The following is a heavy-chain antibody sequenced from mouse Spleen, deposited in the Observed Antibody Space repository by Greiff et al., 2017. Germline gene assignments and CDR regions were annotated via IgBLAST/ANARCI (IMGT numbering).Heavy chain of an antibody. CDR1: GYTFTDYN. J-gene: IGHJ3*01. CDR2: INPNNGGS. CDR3: ARGTNWALAY. V-gene: IGHV1-18*01. Sequence: EVQLQQSGPELVKPGASVKIPCKASGYTFTDYNMDWVKQSHGKSLEWIGDINPNNGGSSYNQKFKGKATLTVDKSSSTAYMELRSLTSEDTAVYYCARGTNWALAYWGQRNLVTVSA. D-gene: IGHD4-1*01.